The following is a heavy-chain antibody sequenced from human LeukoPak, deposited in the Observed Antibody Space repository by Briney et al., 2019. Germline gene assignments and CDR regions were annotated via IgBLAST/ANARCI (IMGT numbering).Heavy chain of an antibody. CDR1: GFTFSSYS. D-gene: IGHD5-24*01. CDR2: ISSSSYI. J-gene: IGHJ6*02. Sequence: GGSLRLSCAASGFTFSSYSMNWVRQAPGKGLEWVSSISSSSYIYYADSVKGRFTISRDNAKNSLYLQMNSLRAEDTAVYYCAREMATIPWNGMDVWGQGTTVTVSS. CDR3: AREMATIPWNGMDV. V-gene: IGHV3-21*01.